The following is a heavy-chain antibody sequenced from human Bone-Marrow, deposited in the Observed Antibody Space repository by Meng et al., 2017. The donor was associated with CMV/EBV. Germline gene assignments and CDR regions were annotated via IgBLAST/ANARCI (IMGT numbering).Heavy chain of an antibody. D-gene: IGHD3-16*02. CDR1: GYSFTSYW. CDR3: ARLDGNYVWGSYRYPYYFDY. V-gene: IGHV5-51*01. Sequence: GGSLRLSCKGSGYSFTSYWIGWVRQMPGKGLEWMGIIYPGDSDTRYSPSFQGQVTISADKSISTAYLQWSSLKASDTAMYYCARLDGNYVWGSYRYPYYFDYWVQGTLVTVSS. CDR2: IYPGDSDT. J-gene: IGHJ4*02.